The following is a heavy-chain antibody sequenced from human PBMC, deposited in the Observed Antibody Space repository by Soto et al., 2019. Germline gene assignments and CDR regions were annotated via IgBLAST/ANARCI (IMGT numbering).Heavy chain of an antibody. CDR2: ISAYNGNT. CDR3: ARRVEAAAGPFYFDY. J-gene: IGHJ4*02. CDR1: GYTFTSYG. Sequence: ASVKVSCKASGYTFTSYGISWVRQAPGQGLEWMGWISAYNGNTNYAQKLQGRVTMTTDTSTSTAYMELRSLRSDDTAVYYCARRVEAAAGPFYFDYWGQGTLVTXSS. D-gene: IGHD6-13*01. V-gene: IGHV1-18*01.